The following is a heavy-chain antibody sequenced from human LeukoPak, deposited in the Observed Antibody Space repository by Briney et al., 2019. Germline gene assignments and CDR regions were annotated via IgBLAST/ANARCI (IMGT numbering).Heavy chain of an antibody. J-gene: IGHJ4*02. V-gene: IGHV4-61*02. CDR3: ARAVVRGVSCYFDY. Sequence: SETLSLTCTVSGGSISSGSYYWSWIRQPAGKGLDWIGRIYTSGSTNYNPSLKSRVTISVDTSKNQFSLKLSSVTAADTAVYYCARAVVRGVSCYFDYWGQGTLVTVSS. CDR2: IYTSGST. D-gene: IGHD3-10*01. CDR1: GGSISSGSYY.